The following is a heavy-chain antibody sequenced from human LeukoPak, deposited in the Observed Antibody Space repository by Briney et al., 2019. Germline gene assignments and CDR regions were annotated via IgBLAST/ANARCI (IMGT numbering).Heavy chain of an antibody. CDR3: ARDGGLRFFDY. V-gene: IGHV3-7*01. CDR1: GFTFSSYW. CDR2: IKQDGSEI. D-gene: IGHD3-3*01. Sequence: GGSLRLSCGASGFTFSSYWMSWVRQAPGKGLEWVANIKQDGSEIYYVDSVKGRFTISRDNSKNTLYLQMGSLRAEDMAVYYCARDGGLRFFDYWGQGTLVTVSS. J-gene: IGHJ4*02.